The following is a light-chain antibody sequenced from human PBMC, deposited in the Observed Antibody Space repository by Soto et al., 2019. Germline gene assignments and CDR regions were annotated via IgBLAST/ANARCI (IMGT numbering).Light chain of an antibody. V-gene: IGKV3-20*01. CDR3: QHYGSSPRT. CDR2: GAS. Sequence: EIVLTQSPGTLSLSPGERATLSCRASQGVSGSYLAWYQQKPGQAPRLLIYGASSRATVVPNRFSGSESGTEFTLTISSLEPEDFAVYYCQHYGSSPRTFGQGTKVEIK. CDR1: QGVSGSY. J-gene: IGKJ1*01.